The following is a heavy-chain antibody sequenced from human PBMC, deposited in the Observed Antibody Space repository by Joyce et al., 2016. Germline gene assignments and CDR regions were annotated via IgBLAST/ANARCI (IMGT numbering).Heavy chain of an antibody. CDR2: ISPSGDGT. D-gene: IGHD4-17*01. J-gene: IGHJ4*02. CDR3: TRDDVGYGDSTL. Sequence: QVQLVQSGAEVREPGASVKVSCKASGNYVHWVRQAPGQGLEWMGLISPSGDGTVYAQRCRGRVTVTRDTATSTVYMDLYNLGSEDTAIYYCTRDDVGYGDSTLWGQGTLVSVSS. CDR1: GNY. V-gene: IGHV1-46*01.